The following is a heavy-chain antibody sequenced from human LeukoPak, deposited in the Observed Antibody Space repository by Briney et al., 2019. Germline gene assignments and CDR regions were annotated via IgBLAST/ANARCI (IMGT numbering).Heavy chain of an antibody. V-gene: IGHV1-2*02. J-gene: IGHJ4*02. CDR2: INPNSGDT. D-gene: IGHD1-26*01. Sequence: ASVKVSCKASGYTFTNYAMHWVRQAPGQRLEWMGWINPNSGDTNFAQTFQGRVTMTRDTSITTAYMELSSLTSDDTAVYFCARGPIGGLRKGFDIWGQGTLVTVSS. CDR3: ARGPIGGLRKGFDI. CDR1: GYTFTNYA.